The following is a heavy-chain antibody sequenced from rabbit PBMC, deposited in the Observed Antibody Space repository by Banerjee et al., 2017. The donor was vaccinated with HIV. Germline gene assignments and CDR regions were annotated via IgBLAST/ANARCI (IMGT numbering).Heavy chain of an antibody. CDR3: VRDTSYDDCGDCSYFNL. Sequence: EEVVESGGGLVQPGGSLKLSCKASGFDFSRYGVSWVRQAPGKGLEWIGYIAPIFDRTYYASWVNGRFTISSHNAQNTLFLELNSLTAADTATYFCVRDTSYDDCGDCSYFNLWGQGTLVTVS. V-gene: IGHV1S47*01. CDR2: IAPIFDRT. J-gene: IGHJ4*01. CDR1: GFDFSRYG. D-gene: IGHD2-1*01.